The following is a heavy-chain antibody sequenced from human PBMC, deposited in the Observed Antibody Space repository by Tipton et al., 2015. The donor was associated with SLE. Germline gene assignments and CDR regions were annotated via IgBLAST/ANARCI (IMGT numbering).Heavy chain of an antibody. V-gene: IGHV4-39*07. D-gene: IGHD6-13*01. CDR2: IYYSGST. J-gene: IGHJ4*02. CDR1: GGSISSSSYY. CDR3: ASWVTGTAAGTWDY. Sequence: TLSLTCTVSGGSISSSSYYWGWIRQPPGKGLEWIGSIYYSGSTYYNPSLKSRVTISVDPSKNQFSLKLSSVTAADTAVYYCASWVTGTAAGTWDYWGQGTLVTVSS.